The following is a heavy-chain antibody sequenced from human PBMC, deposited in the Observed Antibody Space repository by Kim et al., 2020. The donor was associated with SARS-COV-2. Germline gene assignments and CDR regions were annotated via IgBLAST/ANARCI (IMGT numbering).Heavy chain of an antibody. Sequence: ASVKVSCKASGYTFTSYDINWVRQATGQGLEWMGWMNPNSGNTGYAQKFQGRVTMTRNTSISTAYMELSSLRSEDTAVYYCARDVLPSVRASYYYYYGMDVWGQGTTVTVSS. CDR3: ARDVLPSVRASYYYYYGMDV. CDR1: GYTFTSYD. D-gene: IGHD3-10*01. CDR2: MNPNSGNT. J-gene: IGHJ6*02. V-gene: IGHV1-8*01.